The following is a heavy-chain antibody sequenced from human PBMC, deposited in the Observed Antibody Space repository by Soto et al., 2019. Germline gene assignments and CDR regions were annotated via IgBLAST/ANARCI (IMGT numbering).Heavy chain of an antibody. V-gene: IGHV2-5*02. Sequence: ESGPTLVNPTQTLTLTCTFSGFSLSTSGVGVGWIRQPPGKALEWLALLFWDDDDRYSPSLKSRLTITKDTSKDQVVLTMTNMDPVDTATYFCAHLAFCGGSCYYFDYWGLGTLVTVSS. D-gene: IGHD2-15*01. CDR1: GFSLSTSGVG. CDR3: AHLAFCGGSCYYFDY. J-gene: IGHJ4*02. CDR2: LFWDDDD.